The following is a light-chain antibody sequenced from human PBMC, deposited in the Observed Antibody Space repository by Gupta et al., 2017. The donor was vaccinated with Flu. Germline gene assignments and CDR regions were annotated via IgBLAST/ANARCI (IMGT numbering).Light chain of an antibody. CDR2: WAS. V-gene: IGKV4-1*01. CDR3: QQYDSHPWT. Sequence: DIVMTQSPGSLAVSLGARAAIKCQSSQSVLNSSNNNDYLAWYQQKPGQSPRLVVYWASTRDSGIPDRFSGKGSGTDFTLTISRVQAEDAASYCCQQYDSHPWTFGPGTKVEIK. CDR1: QSVLNSSNNNDY. J-gene: IGKJ1*01.